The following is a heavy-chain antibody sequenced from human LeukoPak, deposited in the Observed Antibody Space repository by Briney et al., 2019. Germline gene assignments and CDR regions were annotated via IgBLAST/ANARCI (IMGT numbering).Heavy chain of an antibody. Sequence: GASVKVSCKASGGTFSSNAISWVRQAPGQGLEWMGGIIPIFGTANCAQKFQGRVTITTDESTSTAYMELSSLRSEDTAVYYCSWNSVGYYYYYMDVWGKGTTVTVSS. CDR3: SWNSVGYYYYYMDV. CDR2: IIPIFGTA. J-gene: IGHJ6*03. D-gene: IGHD1-7*01. V-gene: IGHV1-69*05. CDR1: GGTFSSNA.